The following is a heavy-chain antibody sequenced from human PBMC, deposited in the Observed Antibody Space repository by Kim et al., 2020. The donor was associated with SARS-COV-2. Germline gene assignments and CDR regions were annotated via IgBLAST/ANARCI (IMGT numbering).Heavy chain of an antibody. V-gene: IGHV4-39*01. Sequence: SETLSLTCTVSGGSISSSSYYWGWIRQPPGKGLEWIGSIYYSGSTYYNPSLKSRVTISVDTSKNQFSLKLSSVTAADTAVYYCARLGPFLDYWGQGTLVTDSS. D-gene: IGHD3-10*01. CDR1: GGSISSSSYY. CDR3: ARLGPFLDY. CDR2: IYYSGST. J-gene: IGHJ4*02.